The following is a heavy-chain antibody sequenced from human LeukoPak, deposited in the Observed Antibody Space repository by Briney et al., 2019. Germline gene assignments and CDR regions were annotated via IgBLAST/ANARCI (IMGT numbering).Heavy chain of an antibody. V-gene: IGHV3-23*01. CDR3: ARDGSESPDGSGYFDY. CDR2: ISGSGGST. CDR1: GFTFSSYA. D-gene: IGHD3-22*01. J-gene: IGHJ4*02. Sequence: PGGSLRLSCAASGFTFSSYAMSWVRQTPGKGLEWVSAISGSGGSTYYADSVKGRFTISRDNSKNTLYLQMNSLRAEDTAVYYCARDGSESPDGSGYFDYWGQGTLVTVSS.